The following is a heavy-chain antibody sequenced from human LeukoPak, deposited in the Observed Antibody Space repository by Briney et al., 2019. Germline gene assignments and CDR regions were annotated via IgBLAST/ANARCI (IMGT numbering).Heavy chain of an antibody. CDR3: ARDSNTYYYGSGSYHRMSY. D-gene: IGHD3-10*01. V-gene: IGHV1-46*01. Sequence: GSSVKVSCKASGYTFTSYYMHWVRQAPGQGLEWMGIINPCGCSTSNAQKFQGRATMPRDTSTSTVYMELSSLRSEDTAVYYCARDSNTYYYGSGSYHRMSYWGQGTLVTVSS. CDR2: INPCGCST. J-gene: IGHJ4*02. CDR1: GYTFTSYY.